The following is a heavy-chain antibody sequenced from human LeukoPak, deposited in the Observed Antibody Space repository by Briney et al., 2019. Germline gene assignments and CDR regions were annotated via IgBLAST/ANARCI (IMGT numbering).Heavy chain of an antibody. Sequence: GASVKVSCEASGGTFSSYTINWVRQAPGQGLEWMGGIIPIFGTANYAQKFQGRVTITADESTSTAYMELSSLRSEDTAVYYCARDRISGEFDYWGQGTLVTVSS. CDR3: ARDRISGEFDY. J-gene: IGHJ4*02. CDR1: GGTFSSYT. D-gene: IGHD1-26*01. CDR2: IIPIFGTA. V-gene: IGHV1-69*13.